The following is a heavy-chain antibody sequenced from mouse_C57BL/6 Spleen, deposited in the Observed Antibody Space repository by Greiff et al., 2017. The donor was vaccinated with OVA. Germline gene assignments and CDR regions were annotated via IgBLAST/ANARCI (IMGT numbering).Heavy chain of an antibody. D-gene: IGHD1-1*01. CDR3: ASPYGSSPYYAMDY. CDR2: IVPNSGGT. Sequence: QVQLQQPGAELVKPGASVKLSCKASGYTFTSYWMHWVKQRPGRGLEWIGRIVPNSGGTKYNEKFKSKATLTVDKPSSTAYMQLSSLTSEDSAVYYCASPYGSSPYYAMDYWGQGTSVTVSS. V-gene: IGHV1-72*01. J-gene: IGHJ4*01. CDR1: GYTFTSYW.